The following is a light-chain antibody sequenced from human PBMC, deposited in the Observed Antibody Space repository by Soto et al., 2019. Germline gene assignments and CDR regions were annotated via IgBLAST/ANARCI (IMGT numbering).Light chain of an antibody. CDR2: GAS. Sequence: EIVLTQSPGTLSLSPGERATLSCRASQSVSSNYLAWYQQKPGQAPRLLIYGASSRATCISDRFSGSGSGTDSTLTISRMEPEDFAVYYCQQYGSFPDTFGQGTKLEIK. V-gene: IGKV3-20*01. CDR1: QSVSSNY. J-gene: IGKJ2*01. CDR3: QQYGSFPDT.